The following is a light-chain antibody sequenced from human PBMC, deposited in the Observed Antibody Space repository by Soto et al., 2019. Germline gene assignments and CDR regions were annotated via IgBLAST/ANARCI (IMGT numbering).Light chain of an antibody. CDR1: QSISTR. CDR2: KAS. V-gene: IGKV1-5*03. J-gene: IGKJ1*01. CDR3: HHSGT. Sequence: DIQMTQSPSTLSASVGDRVTITCRASQSISTRLAWYQQKPGRAPNLLIYKASNLQTGVPSRFSGSGSGTEFTLSITTLQPDDFATYYCHHSGTFGQGTKVESK.